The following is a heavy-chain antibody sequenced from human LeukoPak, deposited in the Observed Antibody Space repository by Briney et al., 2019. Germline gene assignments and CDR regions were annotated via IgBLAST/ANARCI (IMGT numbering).Heavy chain of an antibody. J-gene: IGHJ5*02. Sequence: ASVKLSCTASGYTFTSYGISWVRQAPGQGLEWMGWISAYNGNTNYAQNLQRRVTMTTDTSTRIAYMELRSLGSDDTAIYYCARFSIPANWFDPWGQGTLVTVSS. CDR2: ISAYNGNT. V-gene: IGHV1-18*01. CDR1: GYTFTSYG. CDR3: ARFSIPANWFDP. D-gene: IGHD6-25*01.